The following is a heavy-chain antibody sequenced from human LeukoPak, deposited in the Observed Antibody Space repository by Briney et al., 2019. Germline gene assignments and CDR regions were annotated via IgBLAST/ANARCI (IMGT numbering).Heavy chain of an antibody. CDR1: GFIFSSYA. Sequence: PGGSLRLSCAASGFIFSSYAMSWVRQAPGRGVEWVSSLSGSGSTTYYADSVKGRFTISRDNAKNTLYLQMNSLRAEDTAVYYCARPSAAGPLFDYWGQGTLVTVSS. D-gene: IGHD6-13*01. CDR2: LSGSGSTT. V-gene: IGHV3-23*01. CDR3: ARPSAAGPLFDY. J-gene: IGHJ4*02.